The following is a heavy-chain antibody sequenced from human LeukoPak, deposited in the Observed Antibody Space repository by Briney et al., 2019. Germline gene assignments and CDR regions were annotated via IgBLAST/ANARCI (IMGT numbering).Heavy chain of an antibody. Sequence: SVKVSCKASGGTFSSYAISWVRQAPGQGLEWMGGIIPIFGTANYAQKFQGRVTIAADESTSTAYMELSSLRSEDTAVYYCARVRWVAVAGFDYWGQGTLVTVSS. CDR3: ARVRWVAVAGFDY. J-gene: IGHJ4*02. CDR2: IIPIFGTA. D-gene: IGHD6-19*01. V-gene: IGHV1-69*13. CDR1: GGTFSSYA.